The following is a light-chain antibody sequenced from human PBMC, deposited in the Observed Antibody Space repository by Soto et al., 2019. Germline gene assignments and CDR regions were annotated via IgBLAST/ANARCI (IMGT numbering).Light chain of an antibody. Sequence: QSVLTQPPSVSGAPGPRVTISCTGSSSNIGTGYDVHWYQQLPGTAPKLLIFGDSNRPSGVPDRFSGSKSGTSASLAITGLQAEDEADYYCQSYDSSLSGFYVCGTGTKLTVL. J-gene: IGLJ1*01. CDR2: GDS. CDR3: QSYDSSLSGFYV. V-gene: IGLV1-40*01. CDR1: SSNIGTGYD.